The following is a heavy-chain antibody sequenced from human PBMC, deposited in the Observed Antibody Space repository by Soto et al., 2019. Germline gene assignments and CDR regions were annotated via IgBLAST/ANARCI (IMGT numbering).Heavy chain of an antibody. CDR3: ARSREDKAMPLYYGMDV. Sequence: ASVKVSCKASGGTFSSYAISWVRQVPGQGLEWMGGIIPIFGTANYAQKFQGRVTITADESTSTAYMELSSLRSEDTAVYYCARSREDKAMPLYYGMDVWGQGTNVTFSS. V-gene: IGHV1-69*13. CDR2: IIPIFGTA. J-gene: IGHJ6*02. CDR1: GGTFSSYA. D-gene: IGHD5-18*01.